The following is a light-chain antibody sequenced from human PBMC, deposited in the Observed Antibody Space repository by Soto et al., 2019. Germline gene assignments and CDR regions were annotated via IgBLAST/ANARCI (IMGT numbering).Light chain of an antibody. J-gene: IGKJ5*01. CDR1: QTISTNY. V-gene: IGKV3-20*01. CDR2: AAS. CDR3: QQYGRT. Sequence: EVVLTQSPGTLSLSPGETATLSCRASQTISTNYLAWYQQKPGQAPRLLLYAASNRLTGIPDRFSGSGSETDFTLTISRLEPEDFALYYCQQYGRTFGQGTRLEIK.